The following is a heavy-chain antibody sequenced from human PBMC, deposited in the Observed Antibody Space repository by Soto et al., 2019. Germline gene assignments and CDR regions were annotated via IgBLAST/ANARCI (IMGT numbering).Heavy chain of an antibody. V-gene: IGHV3-7*05. D-gene: IGHD3-10*01. CDR2: VNLDGSRK. Sequence: EVQLVESGGGLVLPGGSLRLSCEASGFTFSNSWMTWVRQAPGRGLEWVANVNLDGSRKYYVDSVKGRFTISRDNAKNSLYLXXDSLRAEDTALYYCARGGSSMGDWGQGTLVTVSS. J-gene: IGHJ4*02. CDR3: ARGGSSMGD. CDR1: GFTFSNSW.